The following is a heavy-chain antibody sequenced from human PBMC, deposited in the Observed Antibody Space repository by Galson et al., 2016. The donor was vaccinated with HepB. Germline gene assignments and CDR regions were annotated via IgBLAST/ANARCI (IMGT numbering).Heavy chain of an antibody. J-gene: IGHJ4*02. V-gene: IGHV3-11*06. CDR3: ARGPRGGDYGFYFDS. Sequence: RFTISRDRAKNSLHLQMNSLTAEDTAVYYCARGPRGGDYGFYFDSWGQGTLVSVSS. D-gene: IGHD4-17*01.